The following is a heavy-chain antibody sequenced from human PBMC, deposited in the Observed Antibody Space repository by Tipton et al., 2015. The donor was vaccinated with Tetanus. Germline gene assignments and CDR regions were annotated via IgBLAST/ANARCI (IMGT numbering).Heavy chain of an antibody. V-gene: IGHV3-30*14. CDR2: VAYDGNNK. D-gene: IGHD2-2*01. CDR3: ARDSPDILLVPAV. Sequence: SLRLSCATSGLSFSGYGLHWLRQAPGKGLEWVALVAYDGNNKYYADSVKGRFSISRDNAKNTLYLQMNSLRVEDTAVYYCARDSPDILLVPAVWGQGTLVTVSS. CDR1: GLSFSGYG. J-gene: IGHJ4*02.